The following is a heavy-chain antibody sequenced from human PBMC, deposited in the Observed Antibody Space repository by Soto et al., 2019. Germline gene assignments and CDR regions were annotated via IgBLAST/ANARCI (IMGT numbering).Heavy chain of an antibody. D-gene: IGHD2-2*01. J-gene: IGHJ4*02. CDR3: AKLRPTSGVRPYIYAPKVPFDY. CDR1: GFTFSAYA. CDR2: ISGSGDTT. Sequence: EVQLLESGGDLVKPGGSLRLSCVASGFTFSAYARSWVRQAPGKGLEWVSGISGSGDTTFYADSVKGRFNISRDNSKNTLFLQMHSLRAEDSAVYYCAKLRPTSGVRPYIYAPKVPFDYWGQGTLVTVSS. V-gene: IGHV3-23*01.